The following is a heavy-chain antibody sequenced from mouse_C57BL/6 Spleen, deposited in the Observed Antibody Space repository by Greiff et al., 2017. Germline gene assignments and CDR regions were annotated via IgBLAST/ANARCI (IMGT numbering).Heavy chain of an antibody. D-gene: IGHD2-4*01. J-gene: IGHJ2*01. CDR2: ISSGSSTI. Sequence: EVMLVESGGGLVKPGGSLKLSCAASGFTFSDYGMHWVRQAPEKGLEWVAYISSGSSTIYYADTVKGRFTISRDNAKNTLFLQMTSLRSEDTAMYYCARNYDYDFDYWGQGTTLTVSS. V-gene: IGHV5-17*01. CDR3: ARNYDYDFDY. CDR1: GFTFSDYG.